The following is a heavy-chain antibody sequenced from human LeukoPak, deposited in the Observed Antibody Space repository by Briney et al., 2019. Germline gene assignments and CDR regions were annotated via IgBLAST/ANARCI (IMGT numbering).Heavy chain of an antibody. V-gene: IGHV3-15*01. D-gene: IGHD3-10*01. CDR2: IKSKGDGETT. CDR1: GLSFTNAW. J-gene: IGHJ4*02. CDR3: TTDLGITMIRGVIAY. Sequence: GGSLRLSCADSGLSFTNAWMSWVRQAPGKGLEWVGRIKSKGDGETTDYAAPVKGRFTMSRDDSKGMLYLYMNSLKTEDTAVYYCTTDLGITMIRGVIAYWGRGTLVTVSS.